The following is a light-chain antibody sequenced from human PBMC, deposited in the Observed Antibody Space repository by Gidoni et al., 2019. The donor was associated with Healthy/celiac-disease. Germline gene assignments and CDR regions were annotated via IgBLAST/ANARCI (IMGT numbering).Light chain of an antibody. J-gene: IGLJ3*02. V-gene: IGLV2-14*03. Sequence: QSALTQPAPVSGSPGQSIPISCNGTSSDVGGYNYVSWYQQHRGKAPKLMIYDVSNRPSGVSNRFSGSKSGNTASLTLSGLQAEDEAVYHCSSYTSSSSWVFGGGTKLTVL. CDR2: DVS. CDR3: SSYTSSSSWV. CDR1: SSDVGGYNY.